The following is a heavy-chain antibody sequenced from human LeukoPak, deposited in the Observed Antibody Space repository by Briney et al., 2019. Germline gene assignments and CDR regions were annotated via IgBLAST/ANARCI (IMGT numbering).Heavy chain of an antibody. J-gene: IGHJ4*02. V-gene: IGHV4-31*03. CDR3: ENYDSSGFGHCG. Sequence: SETLSLTCTVSGDSISSKDYYWSWIPQHPGTALEWIGYISYSGSTYCNPSLKSRVTISADTSKNQFSLRLTSVSAADTAVYFCENYDSSGFGHCGWGKVTLVTVAS. D-gene: IGHD2-21*02. CDR1: GDSISSKDYY. CDR2: ISYSGST.